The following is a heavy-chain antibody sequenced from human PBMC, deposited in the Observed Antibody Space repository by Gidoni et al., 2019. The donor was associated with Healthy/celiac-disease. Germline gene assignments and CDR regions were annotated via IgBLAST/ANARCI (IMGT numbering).Heavy chain of an antibody. CDR1: GFTFNSYA. V-gene: IGHV3-23*01. J-gene: IGHJ4*02. CDR3: AKVHGTMIIVIITSLYYFDY. CDR2: ISGSGHST. D-gene: IGHD3-22*01. Sequence: EVQMLESGGGLVQPGGSLRLSCSASGFTFNSYAMSWVRQAPGKGLEWVSSISGSGHSTYYADSVKGRFTISRDNSKNTLYLQMNSLRAEDTAVYYCAKVHGTMIIVIITSLYYFDYWGQGTLVTVSS.